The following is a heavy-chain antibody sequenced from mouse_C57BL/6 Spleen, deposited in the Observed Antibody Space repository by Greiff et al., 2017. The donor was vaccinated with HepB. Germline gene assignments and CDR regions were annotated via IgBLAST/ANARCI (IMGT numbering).Heavy chain of an antibody. CDR1: GFTFSDYG. J-gene: IGHJ4*01. CDR2: ISSGSSTI. V-gene: IGHV5-17*01. D-gene: IGHD1-1*01. CDR3: ASYGSFYYAMDY. Sequence: EVHLVESGGGLVKPGGSLKLSCAASGFTFSDYGMHWVRQAPEKGLEWVAYISSGSSTIYYADTVKGRFTISRDNAKNTLFLQMTSLRSEDTAMYYCASYGSFYYAMDYWGQGTSVTVSS.